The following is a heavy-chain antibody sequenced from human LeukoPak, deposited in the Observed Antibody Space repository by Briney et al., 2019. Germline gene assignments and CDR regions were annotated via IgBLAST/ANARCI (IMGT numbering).Heavy chain of an antibody. CDR2: IKQDGNEK. CDR1: GFNFGSYW. CDR3: ATGFSFVQGRFDY. J-gene: IGHJ4*01. V-gene: IGHV3-7*01. Sequence: GGSLRLSCEASGFNFGSYWMSWVRQAPGKGLEWVANIKQDGNEKYYVDSVEGRFTISSDNAKNSVHLQMSSLRAEDTAVYYCATGFSFVQGRFDYWGQGILVTVSS. D-gene: IGHD1-26*01.